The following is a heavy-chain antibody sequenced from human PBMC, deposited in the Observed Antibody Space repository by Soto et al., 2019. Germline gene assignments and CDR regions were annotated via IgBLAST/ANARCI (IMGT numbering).Heavy chain of an antibody. V-gene: IGHV1-46*01. CDR3: ARDLPSAGVPAAVFDY. CDR1: GYTFTSYY. J-gene: IGHJ4*02. CDR2: INPRSGNT. D-gene: IGHD2-2*01. Sequence: ASVKVSCKASGYTFTSYYMHWVRQAPGQGLEWMGIINPRSGNTSYAQKFQGRVTITRDTSASTAYMELSSLRSEDTAVYYCARDLPSAGVPAAVFDYWGQGTLVTVSS.